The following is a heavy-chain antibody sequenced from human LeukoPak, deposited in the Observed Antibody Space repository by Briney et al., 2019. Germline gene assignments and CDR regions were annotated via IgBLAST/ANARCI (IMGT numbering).Heavy chain of an antibody. D-gene: IGHD1-26*01. Sequence: SETLSLTCTVSGGSLTSYFWAWIRQPPGKALEWIGYITYSGTTSYSGATTYNPSLESRVTISADTSRNQFSLRLSSVTAADTAVYYCARDSRGNGPDFDYWGQGTLVTVSS. CDR1: GGSLTSYF. CDR2: ITYSGTT. J-gene: IGHJ4*02. V-gene: IGHV4-59*01. CDR3: ARDSRGNGPDFDY.